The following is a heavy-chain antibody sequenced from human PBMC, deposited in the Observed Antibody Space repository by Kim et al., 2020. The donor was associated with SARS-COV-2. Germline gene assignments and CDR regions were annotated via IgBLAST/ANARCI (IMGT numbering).Heavy chain of an antibody. J-gene: IGHJ3*02. D-gene: IGHD3-22*01. CDR3: TTEGSTMIVDAFDI. V-gene: IGHV3-15*01. Sequence: APVKGRFTISRDDSKNTLYLQMNSLKTEDTAVYYCTTEGSTMIVDAFDIWGQGTMVTVSS.